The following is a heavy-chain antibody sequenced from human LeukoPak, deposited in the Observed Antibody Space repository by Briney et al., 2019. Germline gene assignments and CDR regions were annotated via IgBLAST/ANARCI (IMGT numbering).Heavy chain of an antibody. D-gene: IGHD4-23*01. J-gene: IGHJ6*03. CDR2: IYTSGST. CDR3: ARALNDYGGNYYYYYMDV. Sequence: PSETLSLTCTVSGGSISSGSYYWSWIRQPAGKGLEWIGRIYTSGSTNYNPSLKSRVTISVDTSKNQFSLKLSSVTAADTAVYYCARALNDYGGNYYYYYMDVWGKGTTVTVSS. CDR1: GGSISSGSYY. V-gene: IGHV4-61*02.